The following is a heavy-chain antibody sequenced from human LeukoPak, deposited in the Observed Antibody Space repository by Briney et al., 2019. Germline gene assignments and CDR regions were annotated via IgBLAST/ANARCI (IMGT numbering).Heavy chain of an antibody. CDR2: ISYDGSNK. J-gene: IGHJ4*02. CDR3: AKAPGGVAAELDY. CDR1: GFTFSSYD. V-gene: IGHV3-30*18. Sequence: SGMSLRLSCAASGFTFSSYDMHWLRRAPGKGLEGVAVISYDGSNKYYADSVKGRFTIARDNSKNTLYLQMNSLRAEDTAVYYCAKAPGGVAAELDYWGQGTLVTVSS. D-gene: IGHD6-13*01.